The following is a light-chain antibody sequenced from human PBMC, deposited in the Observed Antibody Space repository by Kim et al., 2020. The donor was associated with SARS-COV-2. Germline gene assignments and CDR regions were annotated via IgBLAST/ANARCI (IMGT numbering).Light chain of an antibody. V-gene: IGKV1-27*01. CDR3: QKYNSAPWT. J-gene: IGKJ1*01. CDR1: QDIANS. Sequence: ASVGDRVTIPCRASQDIANSLAWYQQKPGKVPKLLIYAASTLQSGVPSRFSGSGSGTQFTLTIGSLQTEDVATYYCQKYNSAPWTFGPGTKVDIK. CDR2: AAS.